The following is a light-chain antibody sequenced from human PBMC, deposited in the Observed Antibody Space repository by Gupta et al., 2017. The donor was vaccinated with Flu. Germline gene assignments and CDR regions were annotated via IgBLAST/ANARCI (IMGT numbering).Light chain of an antibody. CDR1: SSDIGGYNY. Sequence: QSALTQPASVSGAPGQSITISCTGTSSDIGGYNYVTWYQQHPGKAPELMIYEVTERPSGVSNRFSGSKSGNTASLTISGHQDEDEADYFCGSDTSSSTWVFGGGTKLTVL. CDR2: EVT. V-gene: IGLV2-14*01. CDR3: GSDTSSSTWV. J-gene: IGLJ3*02.